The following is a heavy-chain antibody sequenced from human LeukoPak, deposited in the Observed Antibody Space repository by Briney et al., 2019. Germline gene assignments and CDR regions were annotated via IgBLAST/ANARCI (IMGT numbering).Heavy chain of an antibody. D-gene: IGHD6-13*01. V-gene: IGHV1-69*10. CDR3: ARVPEGSSWPYYFDY. J-gene: IGHJ4*02. Sequence: SVKVSCKASGGTLNSFAISWLRQAPGLGLEWMGGIIPIFWIANYAQNFQGRVTITADRSTTTAYIELSSLRSEDTAVYYCARVPEGSSWPYYFDYWGQGTLVTVSS. CDR1: GGTLNSFA. CDR2: IIPIFWIA.